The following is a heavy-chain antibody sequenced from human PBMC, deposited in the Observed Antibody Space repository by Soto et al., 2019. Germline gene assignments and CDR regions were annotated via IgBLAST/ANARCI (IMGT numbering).Heavy chain of an antibody. CDR3: ARDRLGATGDY. J-gene: IGHJ4*02. CDR1: GYTFTSYG. D-gene: IGHD1-26*01. V-gene: IGHV1-18*01. Sequence: QVQLVQSGAEVKKPGASVKVSCKASGYTFTSYGISWVRQSPGQGLEWMGWISAYNANTNYAQKLQGRVTMTTDTYTSTSYMELRSRRSDDTAVYFCARDRLGATGDYWGQGTLVTASS. CDR2: ISAYNANT.